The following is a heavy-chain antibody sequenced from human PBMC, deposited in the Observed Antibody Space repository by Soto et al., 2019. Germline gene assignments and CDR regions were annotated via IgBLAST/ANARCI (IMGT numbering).Heavy chain of an antibody. J-gene: IGHJ5*02. Sequence: ASVKVSCKASGYTFTSYAMHWVRQAPGQRLERMGWINAGNGNTKYSQKFQGRVTITRDTSASTAYMELSSLRSEDTAVYYCASVVEDIVVVPAASVWFDPWGQGTLVTVSS. CDR2: INAGNGNT. CDR3: ASVVEDIVVVPAASVWFDP. CDR1: GYTFTSYA. V-gene: IGHV1-3*01. D-gene: IGHD2-2*01.